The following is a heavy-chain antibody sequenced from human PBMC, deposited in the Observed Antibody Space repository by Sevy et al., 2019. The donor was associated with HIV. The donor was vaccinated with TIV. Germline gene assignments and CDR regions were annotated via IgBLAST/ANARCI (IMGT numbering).Heavy chain of an antibody. D-gene: IGHD5-12*01. CDR3: AASGYSGYADPR. J-gene: IGHJ4*02. CDR2: ISSGSTYI. Sequence: GGSLRLSCAASGFTFSSHTMNWVRQAPGKGLEWVSSISSGSTYIYYADSVKGRFTISRDNAKNLLYMQMNSLRLEDTAVYYCAASGYSGYADPRWGQGTLVTVSS. V-gene: IGHV3-21*06. CDR1: GFTFSSHT.